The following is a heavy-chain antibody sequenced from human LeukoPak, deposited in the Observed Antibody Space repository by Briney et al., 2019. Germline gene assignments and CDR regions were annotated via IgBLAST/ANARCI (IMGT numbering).Heavy chain of an antibody. Sequence: GGSLRLSCAASGFTVSRNYMSWVRQAPGKGLEWVSEIYSGGSTYYAASVKGRFSISRDNSKNTVYLQMNSLRVEDTAVYYCARELREHGVFDIWGQRIMVTVSS. CDR1: GFTVSRNY. CDR2: IYSGGST. V-gene: IGHV3-53*01. J-gene: IGHJ3*02. CDR3: ARELREHGVFDI. D-gene: IGHD1-26*01.